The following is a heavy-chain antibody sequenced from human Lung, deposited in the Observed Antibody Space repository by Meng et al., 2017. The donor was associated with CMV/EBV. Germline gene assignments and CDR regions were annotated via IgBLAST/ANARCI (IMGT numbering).Heavy chain of an antibody. CDR3: LRRSGGSV. J-gene: IGHJ1*01. CDR1: GDSITNHNW. CDR2: IPHRGSS. V-gene: IGHV4-4*02. Sequence: GPLRESGPGLVKPSETLSLTCAVSGDSITNHNWWAWVRQPPGKGLEWIGEIPHRGSSAYNPSLKSRVSMSIDKSKNQFSLKLTSVTAADTAVYHCLRRSGGSVWGQGTLVTVSS. D-gene: IGHD3-10*01.